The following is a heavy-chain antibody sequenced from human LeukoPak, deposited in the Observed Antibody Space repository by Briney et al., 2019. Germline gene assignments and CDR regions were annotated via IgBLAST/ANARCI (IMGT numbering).Heavy chain of an antibody. D-gene: IGHD3-22*01. Sequence: ASVKVSCKPSGYTFTSYDINWVRQATGQGLEWMGWMNPNSGNTGYAQKFQGRVTMTRNTSISTAYMELSSLRSEDTAVYFCARVPADTNYYDSSGLNNFDYWGQGTLVTVSS. V-gene: IGHV1-8*01. CDR2: MNPNSGNT. CDR3: ARVPADTNYYDSSGLNNFDY. CDR1: GYTFTSYD. J-gene: IGHJ4*02.